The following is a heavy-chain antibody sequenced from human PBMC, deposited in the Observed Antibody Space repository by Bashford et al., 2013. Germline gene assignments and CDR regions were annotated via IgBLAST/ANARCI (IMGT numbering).Heavy chain of an antibody. CDR2: VIPIFGTA. V-gene: IGHV1-69*06. CDR3: ARDLGSAAGSDY. Sequence: GGDLPAAMLSAGCDRPLGKALSGWEGVIPIFGTANYAQKFQGRVTITADKSTSTAYMELSSLRSEDTAVYYCARDLGSAAGSDYWGQGTLVTVSS. CDR1: GGDLPAAML. J-gene: IGHJ4*02. D-gene: IGHD3-10*01.